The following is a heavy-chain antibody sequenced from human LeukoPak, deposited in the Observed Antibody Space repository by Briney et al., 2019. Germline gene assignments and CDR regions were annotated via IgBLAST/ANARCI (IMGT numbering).Heavy chain of an antibody. J-gene: IGHJ4*02. V-gene: IGHV3-7*01. CDR1: GFIFSKSW. D-gene: IGHD4-17*01. CDR3: ARLGLGMTTVTFDY. CDR2: INDDAKEK. Sequence: GGSLRLSCTTSGFIFSKSWMTWVRQVPGKGLEWVTNINDDAKEKYYMESVRGRFTISRDNAKSSLYLQMNSLRAEDTAVYYCARLGLGMTTVTFDYWGQGTLVTVSS.